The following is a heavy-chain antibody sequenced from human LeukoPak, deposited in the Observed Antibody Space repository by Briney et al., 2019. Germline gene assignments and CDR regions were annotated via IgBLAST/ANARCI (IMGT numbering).Heavy chain of an antibody. Sequence: ASVKVSCKASGYTFTGYYMHWVRQAPGQGLEWMGWINPNSGGTNYAQKFQGRVTMTRDTSISTAYMGLSRLRSDDTAVYYCARVWFGELHSIDYYYYGMDVWGQGTTVTVSS. J-gene: IGHJ6*02. CDR2: INPNSGGT. D-gene: IGHD3-10*01. CDR1: GYTFTGYY. V-gene: IGHV1-2*02. CDR3: ARVWFGELHSIDYYYYGMDV.